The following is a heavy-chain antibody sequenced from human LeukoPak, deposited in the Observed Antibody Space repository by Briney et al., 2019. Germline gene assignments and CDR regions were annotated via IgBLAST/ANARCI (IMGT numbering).Heavy chain of an antibody. CDR1: GYSFTSYR. CDR3: ARTIAAAAPSFDY. CDR2: IYPGDSDT. Sequence: GESLKISCKGSGYSFTSYRIGWVRQMPGKGLEWMGIIYPGDSDTRYSPSFQGQVTISADKSISTAYLQWSSLKASDTAMYYCARTIAAAAPSFDYWGQGTLVTVSS. D-gene: IGHD6-13*01. J-gene: IGHJ4*02. V-gene: IGHV5-51*01.